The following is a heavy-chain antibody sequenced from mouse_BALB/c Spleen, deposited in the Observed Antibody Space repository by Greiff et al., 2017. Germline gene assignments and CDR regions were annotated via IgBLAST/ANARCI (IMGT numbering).Heavy chain of an antibody. CDR1: GFSLTGYG. J-gene: IGHJ3*01. D-gene: IGHD3-1*01. CDR3: ARDLGSSGYMGFAY. Sequence: VQLQESGPGLVAPSQSLSITCTVSGFSLTGYGVNWVRQPPGKGLEWLGMIWGDGSTDYNSALKSRLSISKDNSKSQVFLKMNSLQTDDTARYYCARDLGSSGYMGFAYWGQGTLVTVSA. CDR2: IWGDGST. V-gene: IGHV2-6-7*01.